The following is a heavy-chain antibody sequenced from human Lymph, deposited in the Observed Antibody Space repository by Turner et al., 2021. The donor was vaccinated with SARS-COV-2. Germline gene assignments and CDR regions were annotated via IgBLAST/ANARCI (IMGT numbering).Heavy chain of an antibody. J-gene: IGHJ4*02. CDR1: EFTVSSNY. CDR3: ARLLPYGDYFDY. V-gene: IGHV3-53*01. Sequence: EVQLVESGGGLIQPGGSLRLSCAASEFTVSSNYMGWVRQDTGKGLEWVSIIYSGGSTFYADSVKGRFTISRDNSKNTLYLQMNSLRAEDTAVYYCARLLPYGDYFDYWGQGTLVTVSS. CDR2: IYSGGST. D-gene: IGHD4-17*01.